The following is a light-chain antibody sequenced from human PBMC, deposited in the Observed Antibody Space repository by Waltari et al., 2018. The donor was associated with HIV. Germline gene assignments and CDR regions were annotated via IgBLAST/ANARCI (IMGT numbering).Light chain of an antibody. CDR2: DKK. J-gene: IGLJ3*02. Sequence: QSVLTQPPSVSAAPGQEVTISCSGSSSNIGSDHLSWYQHVPGEAPRRLIFDKKNGPSGIRDRVSGSKAGTSATRGITGLQAGAGASEYWGTWDPRLSVGVFGGGTKLTV. CDR3: GTWDPRLSVGV. V-gene: IGLV1-51*01. CDR1: SSNIGSDH.